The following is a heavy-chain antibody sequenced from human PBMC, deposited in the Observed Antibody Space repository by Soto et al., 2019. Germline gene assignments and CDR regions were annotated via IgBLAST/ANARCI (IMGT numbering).Heavy chain of an antibody. V-gene: IGHV3-53*04. D-gene: IGHD2-2*01. Sequence: EVNVVESGGGVVQPGGSLRLSCAASGFIVNSNYMSWVRQAPGKGLEWVSVIYSGGSTYYTPSVQGRFTISRHNSNYTVSLQMSSLRPEDTAVYFCATSGGRYRAFDIWGQGTMVTVSS. CDR2: IYSGGST. CDR3: ATSGGRYRAFDI. J-gene: IGHJ3*02. CDR1: GFIVNSNY.